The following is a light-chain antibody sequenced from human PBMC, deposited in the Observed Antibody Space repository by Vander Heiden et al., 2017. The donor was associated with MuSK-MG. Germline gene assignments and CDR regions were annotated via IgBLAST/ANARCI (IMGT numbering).Light chain of an antibody. CDR3: QQYDNPPLT. V-gene: IGKV1-33*01. J-gene: IGKJ1*01. Sequence: IKMTPSPSSLSASVGDRVTITCQASQGISNYLTWYQQKPGKAPKLLIYDASNLETGVPSRFSGSGSGTDFTFTISSLQPEDIATYYCQQYDNPPLTFGQGTKVEIK. CDR1: QGISNY. CDR2: DAS.